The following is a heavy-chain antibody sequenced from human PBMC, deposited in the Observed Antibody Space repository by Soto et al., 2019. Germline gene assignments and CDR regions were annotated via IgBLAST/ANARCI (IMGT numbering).Heavy chain of an antibody. V-gene: IGHV4-59*01. CDR1: GVSISHYY. CDR2: ISYSGST. Sequence: QVQLQESGPGLVKPSESLSLTCTVSGVSISHYYWSWIRQPPGKGLEWIGYISYSGSTTYNPSLKSRVSISVDTSKNHFSLKLSSVTAADTAVYYCATAHEYDGYFDYWGQGTLVTVS. D-gene: IGHD3-3*01. J-gene: IGHJ4*02. CDR3: ATAHEYDGYFDY.